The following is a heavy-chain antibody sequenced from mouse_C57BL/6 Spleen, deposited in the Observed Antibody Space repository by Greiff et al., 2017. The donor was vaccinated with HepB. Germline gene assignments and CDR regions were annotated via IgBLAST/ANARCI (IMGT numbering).Heavy chain of an antibody. V-gene: IGHV1-50*01. D-gene: IGHD2-1*01. CDR3: ARWEGNNDY. CDR1: GYTFTSYW. J-gene: IGHJ2*01. CDR2: IDPSDSYT. Sequence: QVQLQQPGAELVKPGASVKLSCKASGYTFTSYWMQWVKQRPGQGLEWIGEIDPSDSYTNYNQKFKGKATLTVDTSSSTAYMQLSSLTSEDSAVYYCARWEGNNDYWGQGTTLTVSS.